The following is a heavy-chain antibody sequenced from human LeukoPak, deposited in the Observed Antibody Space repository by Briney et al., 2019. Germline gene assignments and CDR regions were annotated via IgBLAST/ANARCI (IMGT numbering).Heavy chain of an antibody. D-gene: IGHD6-19*01. J-gene: IGHJ4*02. CDR1: GYTFTNYG. CDR2: ISAYNGNT. V-gene: IGHV1-18*01. Sequence: ASVKVSCKASGYTFTNYGISWVRQAPGQGLEWMGWISAYNGNTNYAQKFQGRVTMTRNTSISTAYMELSSLRSEDTAVYYCARGTGYSSGWTGFDYWGQGTLVTVSS. CDR3: ARGTGYSSGWTGFDY.